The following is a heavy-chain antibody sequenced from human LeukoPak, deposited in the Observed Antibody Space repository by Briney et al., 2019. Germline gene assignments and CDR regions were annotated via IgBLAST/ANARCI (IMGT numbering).Heavy chain of an antibody. CDR2: IYYSGYT. J-gene: IGHJ6*03. CDR3: ARTTMVRGTYYMDV. V-gene: IGHV4-59*01. D-gene: IGHD3-10*01. CDR1: GGSISGFY. Sequence: SETLSLTCTVSGGSISGFYWSWIRQPPGKGLEWIGYIYYSGYTNYNPSLKSRVTISVDTSKNQFSLKLSSVTAADTAVYYCARTTMVRGTYYMDVWGKGTTVTISS.